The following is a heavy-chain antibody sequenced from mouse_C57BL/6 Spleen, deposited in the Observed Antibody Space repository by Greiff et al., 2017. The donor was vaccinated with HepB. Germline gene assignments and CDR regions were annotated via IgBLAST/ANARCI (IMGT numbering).Heavy chain of an antibody. D-gene: IGHD1-1*01. CDR1: GYSFTGYY. V-gene: IGHV1-42*01. CDR3: AREAYYYGSSYD. CDR2: INPSTGGT. J-gene: IGHJ2*01. Sequence: VQLKESGPELVKPGASVKISCKASGYSFTGYYMNWVKQSPEKSLEWIGEINPSTGGTTYNQKFKAKATLTVDKSSSTAYMQLKSLTSEDSAVYYCAREAYYYGSSYDWGQGTTLTVSS.